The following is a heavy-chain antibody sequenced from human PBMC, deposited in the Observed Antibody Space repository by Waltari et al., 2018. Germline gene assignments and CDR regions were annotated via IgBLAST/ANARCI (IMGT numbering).Heavy chain of an antibody. V-gene: IGHV3-53*01. J-gene: IGHJ4*02. CDR2: IYSGGST. CDR1: GFTVSSNY. CDR3: ARSSRRHSYGLDY. Sequence: EVQLVESGGGLIQPGGSLRLSCAASGFTVSSNYMSWVRQAPGKGLRWVSVIYSGGSTYYADSVKGRFTLSRDNSKNTLYLKMNSLRAEDTAVYYCARSSRRHSYGLDYWGQGTLVTVSS. D-gene: IGHD5-18*01.